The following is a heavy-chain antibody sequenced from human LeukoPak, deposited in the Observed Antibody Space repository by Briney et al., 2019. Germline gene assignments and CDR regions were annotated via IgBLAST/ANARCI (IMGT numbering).Heavy chain of an antibody. J-gene: IGHJ3*02. D-gene: IGHD2-21*02. Sequence: PGGSLRLSCAASGFSFSSYSMNWVRQAPRKGLEWLSYISNTSSTIHYADSMRGRFTIFRDNAKNSLYLQMNSLRAEDTAVYYCTSHTGTGDAFRPFHIWGQGTMVTVSS. CDR1: GFSFSSYS. CDR2: ISNTSSTI. V-gene: IGHV3-48*04. CDR3: TSHTGTGDAFRPFHI.